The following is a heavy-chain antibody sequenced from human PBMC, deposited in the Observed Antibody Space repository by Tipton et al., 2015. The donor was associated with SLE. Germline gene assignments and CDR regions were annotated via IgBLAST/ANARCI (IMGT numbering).Heavy chain of an antibody. V-gene: IGHV4-61*09. CDR1: GASVTSGFSY. J-gene: IGHJ3*02. CDR3: VRDSVGITRGDAFDI. Sequence: TLSLTCTVSGASVTSGFSYWTWIRQPAGEGLEWIGQIYPSGSTDYNPSLRGRVTISLDSSKNHFSLDLRSVTAADTALYFCVRDSVGITRGDAFDIWGQGTMVTVSS. CDR2: IYPSGST. D-gene: IGHD3-10*01.